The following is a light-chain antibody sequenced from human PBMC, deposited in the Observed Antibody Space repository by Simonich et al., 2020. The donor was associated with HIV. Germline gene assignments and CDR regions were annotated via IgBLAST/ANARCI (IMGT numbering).Light chain of an antibody. CDR1: QSISSY. Sequence: DIQMTQSPSSLSASVGDRVTITGRASQSISSYLNWYQQKPGKAPKLLIYAASSLESGVPSRFSGSGSGTDFTLTISSLQPEDFATYYCQQFNSYPQTFGQGTRLEIK. CDR2: AAS. V-gene: IGKV1-39*01. CDR3: QQFNSYPQT. J-gene: IGKJ5*01.